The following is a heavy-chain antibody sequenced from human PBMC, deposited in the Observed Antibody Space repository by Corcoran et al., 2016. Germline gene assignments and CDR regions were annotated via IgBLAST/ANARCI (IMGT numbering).Heavy chain of an antibody. V-gene: IGHV4-4*02. CDR2: IYHSGST. J-gene: IGHJ4*02. Sequence: QVQLQESGPGLVKPSGTLSLTCAVSGGSISSSNWWSWVRQPPGKGLEWIGEIYHSGSTNYNQSLKSRVTISVDKSKNQFSLKRSAVTAADTAVYYCARITSGLPIYYFDYWGQGTLVTVSS. CDR3: ARITSGLPIYYFDY. CDR1: GGSISSSNW. D-gene: IGHD3-16*01.